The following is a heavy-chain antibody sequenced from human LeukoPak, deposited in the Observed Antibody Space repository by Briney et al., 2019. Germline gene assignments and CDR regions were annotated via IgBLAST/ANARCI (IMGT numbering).Heavy chain of an antibody. Sequence: GGSLRLSCAASGFTFSNAWMNWVRQAPGKGLEWVAVISYDGSNKYYADSVKGRFTISRDNSKNTLYLQMNSLRAEDTAVYYCAKDYRGFDYWGQGTLVTVSS. CDR2: ISYDGSNK. D-gene: IGHD1-26*01. V-gene: IGHV3-30*18. CDR3: AKDYRGFDY. CDR1: GFTFSNAW. J-gene: IGHJ4*02.